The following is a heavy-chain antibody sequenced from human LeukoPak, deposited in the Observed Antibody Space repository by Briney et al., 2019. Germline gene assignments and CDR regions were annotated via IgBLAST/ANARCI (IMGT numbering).Heavy chain of an antibody. CDR2: ISGSGGST. D-gene: IGHD2-2*02. Sequence: GGSLRLSCAASGFTFSSYAMSWVRQAPGKGLEWVSAISGSGGSTYYADSVKGRFTISRDNSKNTLYLQMNSLRAEDTAVYCCAKEYCSSTSCYIYYYYGMDVWGQGTTVTVSS. J-gene: IGHJ6*02. CDR3: AKEYCSSTSCYIYYYYGMDV. V-gene: IGHV3-23*01. CDR1: GFTFSSYA.